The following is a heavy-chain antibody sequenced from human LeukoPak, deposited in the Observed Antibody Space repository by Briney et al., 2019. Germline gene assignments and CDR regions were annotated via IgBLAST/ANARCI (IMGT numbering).Heavy chain of an antibody. CDR1: GYSISSGYY. V-gene: IGHV4-38-2*02. D-gene: IGHD3-16*01. CDR2: IYHSGST. J-gene: IGHJ5*02. CDR3: AGGGDPHRGVWFDP. Sequence: SETLSLTCTVSGYSISSGYYWGWIRQPPGKGLEWIGSIYHSGSTYYNPSLKSRVTISVDTSKNQFSLKLSSVTAADTAVYYCAGGGDPHRGVWFDPWGQGTLVTVSS.